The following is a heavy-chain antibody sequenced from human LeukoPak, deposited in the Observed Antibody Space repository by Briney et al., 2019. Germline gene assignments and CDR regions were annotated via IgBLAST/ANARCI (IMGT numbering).Heavy chain of an antibody. CDR1: GFTFSSYG. CDR2: IWYDGSNK. D-gene: IGHD6-6*01. V-gene: IGHV3-30*19. CDR3: ARDLSSSPQPSFDY. J-gene: IGHJ4*02. Sequence: GGSLRLSCAASGFTFSSYGMHWVRQAPGKGLEWVAVIWYDGSNKYYADSVKGRFTISRDNSKNTLYLQMNSLRAEDTAVYYCARDLSSSPQPSFDYWGQGTLVTVSS.